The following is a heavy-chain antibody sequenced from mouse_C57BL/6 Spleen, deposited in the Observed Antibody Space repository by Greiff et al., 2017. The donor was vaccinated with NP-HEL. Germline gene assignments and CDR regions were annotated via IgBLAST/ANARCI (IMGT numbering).Heavy chain of an antibody. V-gene: IGHV1-52*01. CDR2: IDPSDSET. J-gene: IGHJ3*01. CDR1: GYTFTSYW. Sequence: QVQLKESGAELVRPGSSVKLSCKASGYTFTSYWMHWVKQRPIQGLEWIGNIDPSDSETHYNQKFKDKATLTVDKSSSTAYMQLSSLTSEDSAVYYCARGGPAGFAYWGQGTLVTVSA. CDR3: ARGGPAGFAY.